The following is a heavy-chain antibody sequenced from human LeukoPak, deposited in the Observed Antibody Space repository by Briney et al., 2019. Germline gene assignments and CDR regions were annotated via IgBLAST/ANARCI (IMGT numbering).Heavy chain of an antibody. V-gene: IGHV3-15*01. Sequence: GGSLRLSCAASGFTFTNAWMTWVRQAPGKGLEWVGRLKSKTHDGTTDYAAPVKGRFTISRDDSKNTVYLQMNSLKTEDTAVYYCTIGAYYYGSDSYRGYYFDYWGQGTLVTVSS. CDR2: LKSKTHDGTT. CDR3: TIGAYYYGSDSYRGYYFDY. CDR1: GFTFTNAW. D-gene: IGHD3-10*01. J-gene: IGHJ4*02.